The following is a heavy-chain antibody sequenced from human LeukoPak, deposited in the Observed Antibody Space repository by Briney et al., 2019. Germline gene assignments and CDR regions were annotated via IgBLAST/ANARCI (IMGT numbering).Heavy chain of an antibody. V-gene: IGHV1-2*02. Sequence: ASVKVSCKASGCTFTGYFMHWVRQAPGQGLEWMGWIKTNSGGTKYAQKFQGRVTMTRDTSISTAYTELTRLRSDDTAVYYCAREEAATPSDFDYWGQGTLVTVSS. CDR3: AREEAATPSDFDY. D-gene: IGHD6-25*01. CDR1: GCTFTGYF. CDR2: IKTNSGGT. J-gene: IGHJ4*02.